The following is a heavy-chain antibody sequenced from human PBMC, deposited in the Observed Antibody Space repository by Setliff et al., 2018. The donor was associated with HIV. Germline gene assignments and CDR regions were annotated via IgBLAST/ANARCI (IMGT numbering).Heavy chain of an antibody. CDR2: IYYSGST. D-gene: IGHD3-10*01. CDR1: GGSIRSYY. Sequence: PSETLSLTCTVSGGSIRSYYWSWIRQPPGRGLEWIGYIYYSGSTNYNPSLKSRVTISVDTSKNQFSLKLSSVTAADTAVYYCARPRSGTYRGHYYYYMDVWGKGTTVTVSS. CDR3: ARPRSGTYRGHYYYYMDV. V-gene: IGHV4-59*01. J-gene: IGHJ6*03.